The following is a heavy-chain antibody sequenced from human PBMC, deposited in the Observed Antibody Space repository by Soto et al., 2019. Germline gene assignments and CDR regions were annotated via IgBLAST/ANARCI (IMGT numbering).Heavy chain of an antibody. D-gene: IGHD1-26*01. J-gene: IGHJ6*02. CDR2: INPSVGST. Sequence: ASVKVSCKASGYTFTTYYMHWVRQAPGQGLEWMGIINPSVGSTSYAQKLQGRVSMTRDTSTRTFYMDLNSLRSEDTAVYYCARSITTTRYYYGIDVSGQGTTVTVS. CDR3: ARSITTTRYYYGIDV. V-gene: IGHV1-46*01. CDR1: GYTFTTYY.